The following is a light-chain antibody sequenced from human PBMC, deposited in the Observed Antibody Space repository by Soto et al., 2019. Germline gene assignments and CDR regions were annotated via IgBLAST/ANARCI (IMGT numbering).Light chain of an antibody. CDR2: GNY. CDR1: SSDIGAGYD. J-gene: IGLJ2*01. CDR3: QSYDRSLSGWV. V-gene: IGLV1-40*01. Sequence: QSVLTQPPSVSGAPGQRVTISCTGSSSDIGAGYDVHWSQQLPGTAPKLLIYGNYNRPSGVPERFSGSKSGSSASLAITGLQAEDESDYYCQSYDRSLSGWVFGGGTKLTVL.